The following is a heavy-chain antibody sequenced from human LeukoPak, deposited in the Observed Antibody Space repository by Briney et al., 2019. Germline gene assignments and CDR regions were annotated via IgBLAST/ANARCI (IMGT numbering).Heavy chain of an antibody. CDR3: ARDPLRWLQNNYYYYYMDV. CDR1: GFTFSSYG. Sequence: GGSLRLSCAASGFTFSSYGMNWVRQAPGKGLEWVSYISSTSRTICDADSVKGRFTISRDNAKNSLYLQMNSLRDEDTAVYYCARDPLRWLQNNYYYYYMDVWGKGTTVTVSS. J-gene: IGHJ6*03. CDR2: ISSTSRTI. D-gene: IGHD5-24*01. V-gene: IGHV3-48*02.